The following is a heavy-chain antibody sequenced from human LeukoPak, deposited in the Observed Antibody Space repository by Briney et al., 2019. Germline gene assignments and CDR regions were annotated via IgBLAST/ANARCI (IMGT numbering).Heavy chain of an antibody. CDR1: GFTFSSYW. J-gene: IGHJ4*02. CDR2: IKSDGST. V-gene: IGHV3-74*01. Sequence: GGSLRLSCAASGFTFSSYWMRWVRQAPGKGLVWVSRIKSDGSTNYADSVKGRFTISRDNSKNTLYLQMSSLRAEDTAIYYCAKENGSPYYFDYWGQGTLVTVSS. D-gene: IGHD2-8*01. CDR3: AKENGSPYYFDY.